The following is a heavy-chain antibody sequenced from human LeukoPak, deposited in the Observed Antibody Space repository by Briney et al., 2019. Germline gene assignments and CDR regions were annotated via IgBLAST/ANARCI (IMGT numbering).Heavy chain of an antibody. CDR2: IIPIFGTA. CDR3: ARGGAFCGGDCYSRHYFDY. D-gene: IGHD2-21*01. CDR1: GGTFSSYA. J-gene: IGHJ4*02. Sequence: SVKVSCKASGGTFSSYAISWVRQAPGQGLEWMGGIIPIFGTANYAQKFQGRVTMTRDTSTSTVYMELSSLRSEDTAMYCCARGGAFCGGDCYSRHYFDYWGQGTLVAVSS. V-gene: IGHV1-69*05.